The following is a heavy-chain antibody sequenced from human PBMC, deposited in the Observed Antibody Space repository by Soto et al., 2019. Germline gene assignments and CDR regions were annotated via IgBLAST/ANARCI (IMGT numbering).Heavy chain of an antibody. CDR3: AKDRRGVPAAMYPTYYYGMDV. J-gene: IGHJ6*02. CDR2: ISYDGSNK. V-gene: IGHV3-30*18. Sequence: PGGSLRLSCAASGFTFSSYGMHWVRQAPGKGLEWVAVISYDGSNKYYADYVKGRFTISRDNSKNTLYLQMNSLRAEDTAVYYCAKDRRGVPAAMYPTYYYGMDVWGQGTTVTVSS. CDR1: GFTFSSYG. D-gene: IGHD2-2*01.